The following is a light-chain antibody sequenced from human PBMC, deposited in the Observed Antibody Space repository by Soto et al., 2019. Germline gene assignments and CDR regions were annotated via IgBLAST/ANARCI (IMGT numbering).Light chain of an antibody. J-gene: IGKJ3*01. Sequence: EIVLTQSPATLSLSPGERATLSCRASQSFSRYLSWYQQKPGQAPRLLIYDASKRATGIPDRFSGSGSGTDFTLTISGLEPEDFAVYYCQHRNNSPPLFGPGTKLDLK. CDR1: QSFSRY. CDR2: DAS. CDR3: QHRNNSPPL. V-gene: IGKV3-11*01.